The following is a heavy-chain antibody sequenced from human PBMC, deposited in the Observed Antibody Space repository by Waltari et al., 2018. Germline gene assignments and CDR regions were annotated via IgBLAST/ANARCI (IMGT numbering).Heavy chain of an antibody. D-gene: IGHD3-9*01. V-gene: IGHV4-34*01. CDR1: GGSFSGYY. Sequence: QVQLQQWGAGLLKPSETLSLTCAVYGGSFSGYYWSWIRQPPGKGLEWIGEINHSGSTNYNPSLKSRVTISVDTSKNQFSLKLSSVTAADTAVYYCARKGLIYFDWREHNWFDPWGQGTLVTVSS. J-gene: IGHJ5*02. CDR3: ARKGLIYFDWREHNWFDP. CDR2: INHSGST.